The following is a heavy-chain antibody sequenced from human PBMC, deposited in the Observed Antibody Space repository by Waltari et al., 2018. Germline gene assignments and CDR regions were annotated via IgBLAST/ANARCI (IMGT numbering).Heavy chain of an antibody. J-gene: IGHJ4*02. D-gene: IGHD3-16*01. CDR2: IISSSSYI. CDR1: GFSFSGNS. V-gene: IGHV3-21*01. CDR3: ARDLEDYVWGSPTDSFDY. Sequence: EVQLVESGGGLVKPGGSLRLSCAASGFSFSGNSLNWVGQAPGKGLEWGSYIISSSSYIYYADSVKGRFTISRDNATNSLYLQMNSLRADDTAVYYCARDLEDYVWGSPTDSFDYCGQGTLVTVSS.